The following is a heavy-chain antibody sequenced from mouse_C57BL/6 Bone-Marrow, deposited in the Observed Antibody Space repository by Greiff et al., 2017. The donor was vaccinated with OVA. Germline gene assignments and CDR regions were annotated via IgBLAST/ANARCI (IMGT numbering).Heavy chain of an antibody. CDR2: IYPRSGNT. V-gene: IGHV1-81*01. D-gene: IGHD2-5*01. J-gene: IGHJ2*01. CDR3: ARESNQYYFDY. CDR1: GYTFTSYG. Sequence: VKLMESGAELARPGASVKLSCKASGYTFTSYGISWVKQRTGQGLEWIGEIYPRSGNTYYNEKFKGKATLTADKSSITAYMELRSLTSEDSAVYFCARESNQYYFDYWGQGTTLTVSS.